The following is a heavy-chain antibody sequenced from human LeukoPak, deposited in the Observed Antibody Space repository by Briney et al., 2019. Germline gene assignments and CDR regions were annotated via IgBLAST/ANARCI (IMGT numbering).Heavy chain of an antibody. D-gene: IGHD3-22*01. V-gene: IGHV4-59*11. CDR3: ARLLDNDSSGDPDTFDI. CDR2: IHYNGRT. J-gene: IGHJ3*02. Sequence: SETLSLTCSVSGGSISRHFWSWIQQPPGRSLEWIAFIHYNGRTKYNPSLQSRVTISRDTSDNNFSLKLTSVTAADTAVYYCARLLDNDSSGDPDTFDIWGQGTVVTVSS. CDR1: GGSISRHF.